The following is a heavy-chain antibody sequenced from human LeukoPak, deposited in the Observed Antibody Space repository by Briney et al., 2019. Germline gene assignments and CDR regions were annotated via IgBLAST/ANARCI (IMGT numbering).Heavy chain of an antibody. D-gene: IGHD3-9*01. CDR3: AKKEDIDWLVDY. Sequence: PGGSLRLSCAASGFTLSSYAMSWVRQAPGKGLEWVSAMSGSGGSTYYADSVKGGFTISRDNPKNTLYLQMNSLRAEDTAVYYCAKKEDIDWLVDYWGQGTLVTVSS. CDR2: MSGSGGST. J-gene: IGHJ4*02. V-gene: IGHV3-23*01. CDR1: GFTLSSYA.